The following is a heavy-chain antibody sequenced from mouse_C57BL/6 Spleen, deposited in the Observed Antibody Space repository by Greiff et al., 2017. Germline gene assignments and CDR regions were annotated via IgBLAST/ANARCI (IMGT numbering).Heavy chain of an antibody. Sequence: EVKVVESGAELVRPGASVKLSCTASGFNIKDDYMHWVKQRPEQGLEWIGWIDPENGDTEYASKFQGKATITADTSSNTAYLQLSSLTSEYTAVYYCTRYYDYIYFDYWGQGTTLTVSS. V-gene: IGHV14-4*01. J-gene: IGHJ2*01. CDR3: TRYYDYIYFDY. CDR1: GFNIKDDY. D-gene: IGHD2-4*01. CDR2: IDPENGDT.